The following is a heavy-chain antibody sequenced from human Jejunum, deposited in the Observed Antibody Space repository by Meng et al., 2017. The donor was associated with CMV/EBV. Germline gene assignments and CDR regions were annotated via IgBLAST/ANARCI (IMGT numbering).Heavy chain of an antibody. CDR3: VRDRLYFEY. Sequence: QGQLQESGPGLVKPSETLSLTCTFSGCSINSFYWSWIRQPAGKGLEWIGRIYSSGSANYNPSLKSRVTMSVDTSKNQFSLKLTSVTAADTAIYYCVRDRLYFEYWGQGTLVTVSS. CDR1: GCSINSFY. J-gene: IGHJ4*02. V-gene: IGHV4-4*07. CDR2: IYSSGSA.